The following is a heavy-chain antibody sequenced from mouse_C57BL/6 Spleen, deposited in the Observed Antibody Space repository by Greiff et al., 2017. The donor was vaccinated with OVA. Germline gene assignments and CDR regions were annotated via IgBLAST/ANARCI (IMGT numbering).Heavy chain of an antibody. CDR3: TRRGRPWFAY. J-gene: IGHJ3*01. CDR1: GYTFTDYE. V-gene: IGHV1-15*01. Sequence: QVQLKESGAELVRPGASVTLSCKASGYTFTDYEMHWVKQTPVHGLEWIGAIDPETGGTAYNQKFKGKAILTADKSSSTAYMELRSLTSEDSAVYYCTRRGRPWFAYWGQGTLVTVSA. CDR2: IDPETGGT.